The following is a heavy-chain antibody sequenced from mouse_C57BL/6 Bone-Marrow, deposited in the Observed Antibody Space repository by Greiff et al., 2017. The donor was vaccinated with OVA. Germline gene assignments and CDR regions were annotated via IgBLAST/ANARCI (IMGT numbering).Heavy chain of an antibody. V-gene: IGHV2-5*01. Sequence: QVQLKQSGPGLVQPSQSLSITCTVSGFSLTSYGVHWVRQSPGKGLEWLGVIWRGGSTDYNAAFMSRLSITKDNSKSHVFFKMNSLQAEDAAIYYCAKNCYGSSSYYFDYWGQGTTLTVSS. J-gene: IGHJ2*01. CDR3: AKNCYGSSSYYFDY. CDR2: IWRGGST. CDR1: GFSLTSYG. D-gene: IGHD1-1*01.